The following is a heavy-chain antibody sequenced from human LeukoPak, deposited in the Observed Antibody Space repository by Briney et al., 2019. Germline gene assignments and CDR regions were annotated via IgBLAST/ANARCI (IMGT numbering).Heavy chain of an antibody. J-gene: IGHJ4*02. CDR3: AKTPARYTVTTSLFFDY. CDR2: ISGSGGST. D-gene: IGHD4-17*01. Sequence: PGGSLRLSCAASGFTFSSYAMSWIRQAPGKGLEWVSAISGSGGSTYYADSVKGRFTISRDNSKNTLYLQMNSLRAEDTAVYYCAKTPARYTVTTSLFFDYWGQGTLVTVSS. CDR1: GFTFSSYA. V-gene: IGHV3-23*01.